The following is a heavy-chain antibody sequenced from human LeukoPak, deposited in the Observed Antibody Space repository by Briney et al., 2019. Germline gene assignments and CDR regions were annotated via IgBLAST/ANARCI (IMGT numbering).Heavy chain of an antibody. CDR2: ISGSGGST. Sequence: GGSLRLSCAASGFTFSSYAMSWVRQAPGKGLEWVSAISGSGGSTYYADSVRGRFTISRDNSKNTLYLQMNSLRAEDTAVYYCAKGAARGYSGYDPYFDYWGQGTLGTVSS. V-gene: IGHV3-23*01. CDR3: AKGAARGYSGYDPYFDY. CDR1: GFTFSSYA. J-gene: IGHJ4*02. D-gene: IGHD5-12*01.